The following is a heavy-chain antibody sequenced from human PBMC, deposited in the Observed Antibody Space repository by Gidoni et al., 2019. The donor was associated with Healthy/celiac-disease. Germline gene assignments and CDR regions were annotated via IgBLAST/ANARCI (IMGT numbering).Heavy chain of an antibody. Sequence: QVQPVQSGAEVQKPGASVKVSCKVSGYTLTELSMPWVRQAPGKGLEWMGGFDPEDGETIYEQKFQGRVTMTEDTSTDTAYMELSSLRSEDTAVYYCATDGRNPPPLPSWGQGTLVTVSS. J-gene: IGHJ4*02. CDR1: GYTLTELS. V-gene: IGHV1-24*01. CDR3: ATDGRNPPPLPS. CDR2: FDPEDGET.